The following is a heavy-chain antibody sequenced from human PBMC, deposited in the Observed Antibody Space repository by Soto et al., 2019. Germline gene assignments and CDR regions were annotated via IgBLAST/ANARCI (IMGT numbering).Heavy chain of an antibody. D-gene: IGHD2-15*01. J-gene: IGHJ4*02. V-gene: IGHV2-5*01. CDR3: AHRGGYCSGGSCYSLNDY. CDR2: IYWNDDK. CDR1: GFSLSTSGVG. Sequence: SGPTLVNPTQTLTLTCTFSGFSLSTSGVGVGWIRQPPGKALEWLALIYWNDDKRYSPSLKSRLTTTKDTSKNQVVLTMTNMDPVDTATYYCAHRGGYCSGGSCYSLNDYWGQGTLVTVSS.